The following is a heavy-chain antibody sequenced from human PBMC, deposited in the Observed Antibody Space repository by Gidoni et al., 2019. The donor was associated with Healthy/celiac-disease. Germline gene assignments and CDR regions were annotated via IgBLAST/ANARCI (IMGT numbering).Heavy chain of an antibody. V-gene: IGHV3-9*01. CDR2: ISWNSGSI. CDR3: AKDSGGGVWGSYCDY. Sequence: EVQLVESGGGLVQPGRSLRLSCAASGFTFDAYAMHWVRQAPGKGLEWVSGISWNSGSIGYADSVKGRFTISRDNAKNSLYLQMNSLRAEDTALYYCAKDSGGGVWGSYCDYWGQGTLVTVSS. D-gene: IGHD3-16*01. CDR1: GFTFDAYA. J-gene: IGHJ4*02.